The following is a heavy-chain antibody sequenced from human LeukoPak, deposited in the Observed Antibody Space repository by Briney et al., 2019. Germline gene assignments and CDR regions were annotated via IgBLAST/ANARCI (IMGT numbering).Heavy chain of an antibody. V-gene: IGHV3-30*02. CDR2: IRYDGSNK. D-gene: IGHD3-16*01. Sequence: PGGSLRLSCAASGFTFSSYGMHWVRQAPGKGLEWVAFIRYDGSNKYYADSVKGRFTISRDNSKNTLYLQMNSLRAEDTAVYYCAKDARPYVNPGYYYYMDVWGKGTTVTVSS. CDR1: GFTFSSYG. J-gene: IGHJ6*03. CDR3: AKDARPYVNPGYYYYMDV.